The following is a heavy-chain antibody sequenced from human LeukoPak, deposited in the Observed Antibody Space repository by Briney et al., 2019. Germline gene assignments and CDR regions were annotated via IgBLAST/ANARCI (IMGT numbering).Heavy chain of an antibody. D-gene: IGHD5-24*01. CDR1: GGSISSYY. J-gene: IGHJ4*02. CDR2: IYYSGST. CDR3: ARAREMATANFDY. Sequence: PSETLSLTCTGSGGSISSYYWSWIRQPPGKGLEWIGYIYYSGSTNYNPSLKSRVTISVDTSKNQFSLKLSSVTAADTAVYYCARAREMATANFDYWGQGTLVTVSS. V-gene: IGHV4-59*01.